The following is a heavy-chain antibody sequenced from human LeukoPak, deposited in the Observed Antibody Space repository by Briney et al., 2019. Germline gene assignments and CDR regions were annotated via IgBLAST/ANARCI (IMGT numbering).Heavy chain of an antibody. J-gene: IGHJ4*02. Sequence: SETLSLTCTVSGGSISSYYWSWIRQPPGKGLEWIGYIYYSGSTNYNPSLKSRVTISLDTPKNQFSLKLSSVTAADTAVYYCARIYNWNSPFDYWGQGILVTVS. D-gene: IGHD1-7*01. V-gene: IGHV4-59*01. CDR3: ARIYNWNSPFDY. CDR1: GGSISSYY. CDR2: IYYSGST.